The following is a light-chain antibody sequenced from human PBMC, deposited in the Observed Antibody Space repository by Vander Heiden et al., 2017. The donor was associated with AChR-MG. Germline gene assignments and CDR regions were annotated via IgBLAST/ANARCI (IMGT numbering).Light chain of an antibody. CDR3: QQLNSYPPVT. V-gene: IGKV1-9*01. CDR2: AAS. CDR1: QGVSRY. Sequence: DIQLTQSPSFLSASVGDRVTISCRASQGVSRYLAWYQQKPGKAPKLLIYAASTLQSGVPSRFSGSGSGTEFTLTISSLQPEDFATYFCQQLNSYPPVTFGHGTRVDIK. J-gene: IGKJ3*01.